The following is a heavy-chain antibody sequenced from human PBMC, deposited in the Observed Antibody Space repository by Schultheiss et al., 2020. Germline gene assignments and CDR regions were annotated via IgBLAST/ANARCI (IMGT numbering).Heavy chain of an antibody. V-gene: IGHV3-23*01. CDR3: AKEQRIWLELLDY. CDR2: ISGSGGST. CDR1: GFTFSSYA. D-gene: IGHD1-7*01. J-gene: IGHJ4*02. Sequence: GGSLRLSCAASGFTFSSYAMHWVRQAPGKGLEWVAVISGSGGSTYYADSVKGRFTISRDNSKNTLYLQMNSLRAEDTAVYYCAKEQRIWLELLDYWGQGTLVTVSS.